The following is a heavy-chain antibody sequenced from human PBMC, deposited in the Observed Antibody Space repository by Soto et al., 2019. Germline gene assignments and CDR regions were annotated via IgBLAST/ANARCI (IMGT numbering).Heavy chain of an antibody. J-gene: IGHJ1*01. CDR2: VYYSGST. CDR3: EPEYPSAWYGYFEH. V-gene: IGHV4-31*03. D-gene: IGHD6-19*01. Sequence: TLSLTCTVSGGSISSGGYYWSWIRQYPGLGLEWIGAVYYSGSTYYKRPLKSRLTMSVDTSKNQFSLMLTSVTAADTAVYYCEPEYPSAWYGYFEHWGQRIPVPAPS. CDR1: GGSISSGGYY.